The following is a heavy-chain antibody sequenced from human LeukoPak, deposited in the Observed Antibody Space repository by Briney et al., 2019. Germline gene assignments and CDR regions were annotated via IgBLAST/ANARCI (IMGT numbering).Heavy chain of an antibody. V-gene: IGHV1-69*04. Sequence: ASVKVSCKASGGTFSSYAISWVRQVPGQGLEWMGRIIPILGIANYAQKFQGRVTITADKSTSTAYMELSSLRSEDTAVYYCASARMDSSSWYSTWGQGTMVTVSS. D-gene: IGHD6-13*01. CDR3: ASARMDSSSWYST. J-gene: IGHJ3*01. CDR2: IIPILGIA. CDR1: GGTFSSYA.